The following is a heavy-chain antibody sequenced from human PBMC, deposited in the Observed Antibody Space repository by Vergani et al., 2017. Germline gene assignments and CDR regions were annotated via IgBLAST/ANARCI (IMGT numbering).Heavy chain of an antibody. Sequence: QVQLQESGPGLVKPSQTLSLTCTVSGGSISSGGYYWSWIRQHPGKGLEWIGYIYYSGSTYYNPSLKSRVTISVDTSKNQFSLKLSSVTAADTAVYYCARRDHTAVYRRRGPDAFDIWGRGTMVTVSS. V-gene: IGHV4-31*03. D-gene: IGHD5-18*01. J-gene: IGHJ3*02. CDR3: ARRDHTAVYRRRGPDAFDI. CDR2: IYYSGST. CDR1: GGSISSGGYY.